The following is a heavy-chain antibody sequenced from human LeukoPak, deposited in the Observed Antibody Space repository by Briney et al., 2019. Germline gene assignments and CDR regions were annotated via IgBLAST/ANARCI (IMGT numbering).Heavy chain of an antibody. CDR1: GGSFSGYY. J-gene: IGHJ1*01. V-gene: IGHV4-34*01. D-gene: IGHD6-13*01. Sequence: PSETLSLTCAVYGGSFSGYYWSWIRQPPGKGLEGIGEINHSGRTNYNSSLKSRVTISVDTSKNQFSLKLSSVAAADTAVYFCASGNIAAAVKHWGQGTLVTVSS. CDR2: INHSGRT. CDR3: ASGNIAAAVKH.